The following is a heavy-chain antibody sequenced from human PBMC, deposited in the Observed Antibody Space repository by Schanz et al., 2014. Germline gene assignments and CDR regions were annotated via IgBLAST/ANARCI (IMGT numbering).Heavy chain of an antibody. CDR3: AKGRFGELSAFDI. Sequence: EVQLLESGGGLVQPGGSLRLSCTASGFTFGDYAMTWVRQAPGKGLVWVSSISTSGTYMYIADSLKGRLTISRDDAKKSMYLQMNSLRAEDTAVYYCAKGRFGELSAFDIWGQGTMVTVSS. J-gene: IGHJ3*02. V-gene: IGHV3-21*02. D-gene: IGHD3-10*01. CDR2: ISTSGTYM. CDR1: GFTFGDYA.